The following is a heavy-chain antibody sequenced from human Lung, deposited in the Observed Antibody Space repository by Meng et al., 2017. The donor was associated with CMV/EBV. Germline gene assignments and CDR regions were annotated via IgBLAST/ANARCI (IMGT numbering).Heavy chain of an antibody. V-gene: IGHV4-59*12. D-gene: IGHD2/OR15-2a*01. CDR2: IYYSGST. J-gene: IGHJ6*02. CDR1: GGSISSYY. Sequence: SETXSLXXTVSGGSISSYYWSWIRQPPGKGLEWIGSIYYSGSTYYNPSLKSRVTISVDTSKNQFSLKLSSVTAADTAVYYCARGVIASNYYYYGMDVWGQGXTVTVSS. CDR3: ARGVIASNYYYYGMDV.